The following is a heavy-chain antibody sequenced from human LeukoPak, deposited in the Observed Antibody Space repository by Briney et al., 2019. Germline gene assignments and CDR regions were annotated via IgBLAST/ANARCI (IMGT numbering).Heavy chain of an antibody. D-gene: IGHD3-9*01. J-gene: IGHJ6*03. CDR2: IQSKSDGGTA. Sequence: PGESLRLSCVASGFTFSDAWMSWVRQAPGKGLEWVGGIQSKSDGGTADYAAPVKGRFSISRDDSKNTLYLQVSALITEDTAVYYCTTDLRDYYYYYMDVWGKGTTVTVSS. V-gene: IGHV3-15*01. CDR1: GFTFSDAW. CDR3: TTDLRDYYYYYMDV.